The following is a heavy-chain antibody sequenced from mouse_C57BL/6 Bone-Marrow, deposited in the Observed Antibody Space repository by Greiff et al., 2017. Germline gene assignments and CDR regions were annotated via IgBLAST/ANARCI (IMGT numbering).Heavy chain of an antibody. CDR3: ARQDEGRFAY. J-gene: IGHJ3*01. Sequence: EVMLVESGGGLVQPGGSLKLSCAASGFTFSDYYMYWVRQTPEKRLEWVAYISNGGGSTYYPDTVKGRFTISRDNAKNTLYQQMSRLKSEDTAMYYCARQDEGRFAYWGQGTLVTVSA. CDR1: GFTFSDYY. V-gene: IGHV5-12*01. CDR2: ISNGGGST.